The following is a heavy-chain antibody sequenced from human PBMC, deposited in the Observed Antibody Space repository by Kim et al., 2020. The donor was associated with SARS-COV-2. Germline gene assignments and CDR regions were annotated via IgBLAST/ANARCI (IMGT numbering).Heavy chain of an antibody. Sequence: GGSLRLSCAASGFTFSSYAMHWVRQAPGKGLEWVAVIWYDGSNKYYADSVKGRFTISRDNSKNTLYLQMNSLRAEDTAVYYCANHGSNWNDGDYWGQGTLVTVSS. CDR1: GFTFSSYA. D-gene: IGHD1-1*01. V-gene: IGHV3-33*06. CDR2: IWYDGSNK. CDR3: ANHGSNWNDGDY. J-gene: IGHJ4*02.